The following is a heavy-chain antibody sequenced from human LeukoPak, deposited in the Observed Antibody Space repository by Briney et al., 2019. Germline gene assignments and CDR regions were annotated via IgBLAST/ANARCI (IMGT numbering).Heavy chain of an antibody. CDR1: GFTFSSYS. CDR3: ARDAGITGTTDLDY. CDR2: ISSTSSYI. J-gene: IGHJ4*02. Sequence: GGSLRLSCAASGFTFSSYSMNWVRQAPGKGLEWVSSISSTSSYIYYADSVKGRFTISRDNAKSSLYLQMNSLRAEDTAVYYCARDAGITGTTDLDYWGQGTLVTVSS. V-gene: IGHV3-21*01. D-gene: IGHD1-7*01.